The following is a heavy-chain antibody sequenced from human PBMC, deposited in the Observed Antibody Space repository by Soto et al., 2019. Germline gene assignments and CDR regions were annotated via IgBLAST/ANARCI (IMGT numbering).Heavy chain of an antibody. D-gene: IGHD3-3*02. J-gene: IGHJ5*02. V-gene: IGHV4-38-2*01. CDR2: IYHSGTT. CDR1: GYSISSGYY. Sequence: SETLSLTCAVSGYSISSGYYWGWIRQPPEKGLEWIGSIYHSGTTYYNPSLKSRVTMSVDTSRNQFSLKLTSVTAADTGVYYCASLPMFGVVRQDKRWFDPWGQGIRVTVSS. CDR3: ASLPMFGVVRQDKRWFDP.